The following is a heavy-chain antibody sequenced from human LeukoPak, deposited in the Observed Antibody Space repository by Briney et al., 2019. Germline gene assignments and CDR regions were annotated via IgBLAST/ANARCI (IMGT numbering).Heavy chain of an antibody. CDR1: GFTFSSYA. V-gene: IGHV3-30*04. CDR2: ISYDGGNK. Sequence: GGSLRLSCAASGFTFSSYAMHWVRQAPGKGLEWVAVISYDGGNKYYADSVKGRFTISRDNSKNTLYLQMNSLRAEDTAVYYCARDPQWLVRPLYYFDYWGQGTLVTVSS. J-gene: IGHJ4*02. D-gene: IGHD6-19*01. CDR3: ARDPQWLVRPLYYFDY.